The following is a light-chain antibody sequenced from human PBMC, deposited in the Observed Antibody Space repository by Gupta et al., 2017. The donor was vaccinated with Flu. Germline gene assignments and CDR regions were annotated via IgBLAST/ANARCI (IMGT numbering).Light chain of an antibody. CDR1: SSHIGAGYD. Sequence: QSVLTQPPPVPGAPGPRVTIPCPGSSSHIGAGYDVHWYQQLPGTAPKLLIYGNSNRPSVVPDRFSGSKSGTSASLAITGLQAEDEADYYCQSYDSSLSAYVFGTGTKVTVL. CDR3: QSYDSSLSAYV. V-gene: IGLV1-40*01. J-gene: IGLJ1*01. CDR2: GNS.